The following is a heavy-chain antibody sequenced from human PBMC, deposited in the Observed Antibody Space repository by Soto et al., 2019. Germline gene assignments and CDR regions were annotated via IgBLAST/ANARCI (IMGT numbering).Heavy chain of an antibody. CDR1: GCPCSSYR. CDR3: AKSSGYDPYFDY. J-gene: IGHJ4*02. CDR2: ISYDGSNK. Sequence: VGSLSPSRASSGCPCSSYRMHLVRKAPGKGLEWVAVISYDGSNKYYADSVKGRLTISRDNSKNTLYLQMNSLRAEDTAVYYCAKSSGYDPYFDYWGQGTLVTVSS. D-gene: IGHD5-12*01. V-gene: IGHV3-30*18.